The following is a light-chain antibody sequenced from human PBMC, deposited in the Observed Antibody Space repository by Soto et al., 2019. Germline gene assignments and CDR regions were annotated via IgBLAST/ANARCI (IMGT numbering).Light chain of an antibody. CDR2: GVS. V-gene: IGLV2-14*01. Sequence: QSVLTQPASVSGSPGQSITISCTGSISDVGAYNYVSWYQQHPGKAPKLMIYGVSNRPSGVAFRFSGSKSGNTASLTISGLQAEDEGDYLCSSYTRSTTWLFGGGTKLTVL. CDR3: SSYTRSTTWL. CDR1: ISDVGAYNY. J-gene: IGLJ3*02.